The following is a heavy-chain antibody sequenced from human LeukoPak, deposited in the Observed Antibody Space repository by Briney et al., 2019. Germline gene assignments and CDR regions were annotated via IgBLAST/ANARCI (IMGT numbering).Heavy chain of an antibody. CDR1: GFTFSNYG. CDR3: ARGPRGYSYGYGSYGMDV. D-gene: IGHD5-18*01. CDR2: ISRSGTET. J-gene: IGHJ6*02. Sequence: GGSLRLSCAGAGFTFSNYGMSWVRQAPGKGLEWVSVISRSGTETYHADSVRGRFTISRDNAKNTLYLQMNSLRAEDTAVYYCARGPRGYSYGYGSYGMDVWGQGTTVTVSS. V-gene: IGHV3-23*01.